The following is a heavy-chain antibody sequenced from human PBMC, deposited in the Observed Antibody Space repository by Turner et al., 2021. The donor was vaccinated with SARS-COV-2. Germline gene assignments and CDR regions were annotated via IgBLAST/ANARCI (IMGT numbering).Heavy chain of an antibody. J-gene: IGHJ4*02. CDR3: ARGRSWNY. CDR1: GFTFSRYD. CDR2: ISGSGSTI. Sequence: EVQLVESGGVLVQPGGSLSLSCAASGFTFSRYDMNWVRQAPGKGLEWVSYISGSGSTIYYGDSMKGRVAVARDNAKNSLYLQVNSLRVEDTAVYYCARGRSWNYWGQGTLITVSS. V-gene: IGHV3-48*03. D-gene: IGHD1-26*01.